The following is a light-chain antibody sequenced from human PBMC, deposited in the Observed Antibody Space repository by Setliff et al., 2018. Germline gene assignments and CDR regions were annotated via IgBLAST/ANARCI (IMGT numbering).Light chain of an antibody. CDR2: DVS. V-gene: IGLV2-14*03. J-gene: IGLJ3*02. CDR3: SSYTSTSTLDWV. CDR1: SSDIGGYNY. Sequence: QSVLTQPASVSGSPGQSITISCTGTSSDIGGYNYVSRYQQHAGKAPKVMIYDVSNRPSGVSDRFSGSKSGNTASLTISGLQTEDEADYYCSSYTSTSTLDWVFGGGTKVTVL.